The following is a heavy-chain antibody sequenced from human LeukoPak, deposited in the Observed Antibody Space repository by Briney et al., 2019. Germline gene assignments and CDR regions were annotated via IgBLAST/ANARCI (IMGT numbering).Heavy chain of an antibody. D-gene: IGHD2-2*01. CDR1: GFTFSSYN. Sequence: GGSLRLSCAASGFTFSSYNMNWVRQAPGKGLEWVSSISSSSSYIYYADSVRGRFTISRDNANNSLYLQMNSLRAEDTAVYYCARVFVGYCSSTSCYSLDPRGQGTLVTVSS. CDR3: ARVFVGYCSSTSCYSLDP. CDR2: ISSSSSYI. V-gene: IGHV3-21*01. J-gene: IGHJ5*02.